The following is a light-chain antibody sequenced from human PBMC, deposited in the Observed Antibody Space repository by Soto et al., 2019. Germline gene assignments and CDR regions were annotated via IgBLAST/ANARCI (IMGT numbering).Light chain of an antibody. V-gene: IGKV1D-13*01. Sequence: AIPLTQSPSSLSASVGDRVTISCRASQGISSALAWYQQKPGKAPKLLIYDASSLESGVPSRFSGSGSGTEFTLTISSLQPEDFATYYCQQFNNYPWTFGQGTKVEIK. CDR2: DAS. CDR3: QQFNNYPWT. CDR1: QGISSA. J-gene: IGKJ1*01.